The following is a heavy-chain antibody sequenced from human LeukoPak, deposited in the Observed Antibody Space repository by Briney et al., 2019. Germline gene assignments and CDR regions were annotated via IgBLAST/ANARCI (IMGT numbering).Heavy chain of an antibody. J-gene: IGHJ4*02. V-gene: IGHV3-30*02. Sequence: GGSLRLSCAASGFTFSSYGMHWVRQAPGKGLEWVAFIRYDGSNKYCADSVKGRFTISRDNSKNTLYLQMNSLRAEDTAVYYCAKMMAPYSGSYYNAWYWDQGTLVTVSS. D-gene: IGHD1-26*01. CDR2: IRYDGSNK. CDR3: AKMMAPYSGSYYNAWY. CDR1: GFTFSSYG.